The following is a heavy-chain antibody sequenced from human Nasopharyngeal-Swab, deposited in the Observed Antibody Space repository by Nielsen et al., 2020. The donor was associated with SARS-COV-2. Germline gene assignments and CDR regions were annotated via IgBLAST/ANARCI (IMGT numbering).Heavy chain of an antibody. V-gene: IGHV1-46*01. D-gene: IGHD3-10*01. CDR1: GYTVTSYY. J-gene: IGHJ4*02. CDR2: INPSGGST. CDR3: ARGFPGGFDY. Sequence: ASVQVSCRASGYTVTSYYMHWVRQAPGQGLEWMGIINPSGGSTSYAQKFQGRVTMTRDTSTSTVYMELSSLRSEDTAVYYCARGFPGGFDYWGQGTLVTVSS.